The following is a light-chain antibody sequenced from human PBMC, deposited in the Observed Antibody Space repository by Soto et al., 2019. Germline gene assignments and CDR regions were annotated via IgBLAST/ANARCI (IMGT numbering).Light chain of an antibody. V-gene: IGLV1-40*01. J-gene: IGLJ3*02. Sequence: QSVLTQPPSVSGAPGQRVTISCTGSSSNIGATSDVHWYQQLPGAAPKLLMFNDDQRPSGVPDRFSGSRSGTSASLAISGLQSDDEADYFCSTWDDSLNGWVFGGGTKLTVL. CDR1: SSNIGATSD. CDR3: STWDDSLNGWV. CDR2: NDD.